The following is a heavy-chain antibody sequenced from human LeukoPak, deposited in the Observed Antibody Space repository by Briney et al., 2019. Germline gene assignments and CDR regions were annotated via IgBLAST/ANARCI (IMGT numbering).Heavy chain of an antibody. CDR3: ARAYYYDSSGYYSWGDAFDV. D-gene: IGHD3-22*01. V-gene: IGHV3-20*04. J-gene: IGHJ3*01. CDR2: INWNGGST. CDR1: GFTFDDYG. Sequence: PGGSLRLSCAASGFTFDDYGMSWVRRAPGKGLEWVSGINWNGGSTGYADSVKGRFTISRDNAKNSLYLQMNSLRAEDTALYYCARAYYYDSSGYYSWGDAFDVWGQGTMVTVSS.